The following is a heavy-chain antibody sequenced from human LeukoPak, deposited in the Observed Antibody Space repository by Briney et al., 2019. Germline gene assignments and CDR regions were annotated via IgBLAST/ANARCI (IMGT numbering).Heavy chain of an antibody. V-gene: IGHV3-30*04. CDR1: GFTFSSYA. D-gene: IGHD4-17*01. CDR3: ARDKVRPVITVTTMVRDY. J-gene: IGHJ4*02. Sequence: GRSLRLSCAASGFTFSSYAMHWVRQAPGKGLEWVSAISYDGSNKYYADSVKGRFTISRDNSKNTLYLQMNSLRAEDTAVYYCARDKVRPVITVTTMVRDYWGQGTLVTVSS. CDR2: ISYDGSNK.